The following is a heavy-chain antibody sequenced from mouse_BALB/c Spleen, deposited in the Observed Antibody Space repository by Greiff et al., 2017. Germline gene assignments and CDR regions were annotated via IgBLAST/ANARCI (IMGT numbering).Heavy chain of an antibody. D-gene: IGHD2-1*01. Sequence: VMLVESGPGLVAPSQSLSITCTVSGFSLTSYGVHWVRQPPGKGLEWLGVIWAGGSTNYNSALMSRLSISKDNSKSQVFLKMNSLQTDDTAMYYCARAHYGNFFAYWGQGTLVTVSA. CDR3: ARAHYGNFFAY. V-gene: IGHV2-9*02. CDR1: GFSLTSYG. CDR2: IWAGGST. J-gene: IGHJ3*01.